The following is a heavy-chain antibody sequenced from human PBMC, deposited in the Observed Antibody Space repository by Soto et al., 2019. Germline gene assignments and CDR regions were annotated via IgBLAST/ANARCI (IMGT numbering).Heavy chain of an antibody. CDR1: GYTFTSYY. V-gene: IGHV1-46*03. D-gene: IGHD3-22*01. CDR3: ARGREDYCDSSGPFEL. J-gene: IGHJ2*01. CDR2: INPSGGST. Sequence: QVQLVQSGAEVKKPGASVKVSCKASGYTFTSYYMHWVRQAPGQGLEWMGIINPSGGSTSYAQKCQGRVTMTRDTSTSTGSVELGSLRSEDTAVYYCARGREDYCDSSGPFELWGRGTLVTVSS.